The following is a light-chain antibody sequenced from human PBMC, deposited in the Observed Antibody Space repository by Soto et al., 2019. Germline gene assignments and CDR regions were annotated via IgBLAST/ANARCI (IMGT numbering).Light chain of an antibody. CDR3: QKYNSAPQT. V-gene: IGKV1-27*01. CDR2: AAS. CDR1: QDISHY. Sequence: DIQMTQSPSSLSASVGDRVSITCRASQDISHYLAWYQQKPGKVPKLLIYAASTLQSGVPSRFSGSGSGTDLTLTISSLQPEDVATYYCQKYNSAPQTFGQGTKVEIK. J-gene: IGKJ1*01.